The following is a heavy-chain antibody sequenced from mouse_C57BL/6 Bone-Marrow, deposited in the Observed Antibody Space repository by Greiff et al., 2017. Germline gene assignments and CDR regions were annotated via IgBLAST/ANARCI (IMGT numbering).Heavy chain of an antibody. CDR3: ARQELRLRGFAY. J-gene: IGHJ3*01. D-gene: IGHD3-2*02. CDR2: ISNLAYSI. V-gene: IGHV5-15*01. CDR1: GFTFSDYG. Sequence: EVKLMESGGGLVQPGGSLKLSCAASGFTFSDYGMAWVRQAPRKGPEWVAFISNLAYSIYYADTVTGRFTISRENAKNTLYLEMSSLRSEDTAMYYCARQELRLRGFAYWGQGTLVTVSA.